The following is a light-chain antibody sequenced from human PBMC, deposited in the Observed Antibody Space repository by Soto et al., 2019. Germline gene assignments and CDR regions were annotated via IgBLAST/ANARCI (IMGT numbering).Light chain of an antibody. CDR2: DVN. CDR3: SSYTSSSTVV. CDR1: RSDVGGYNY. V-gene: IGLV2-14*01. J-gene: IGLJ2*01. Sequence: QSVLTQPASVSGSPGQSITISCTGTRSDVGGYNYVSWYQQHPGKAPKLMIYDVNNRPSGVSNRFSGSKSGNMASLTISGLQAEDEADYYCSSYTSSSTVVFGGGTKLTVL.